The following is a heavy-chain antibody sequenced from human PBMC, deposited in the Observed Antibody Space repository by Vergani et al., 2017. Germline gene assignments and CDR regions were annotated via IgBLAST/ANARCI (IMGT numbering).Heavy chain of an antibody. Sequence: QVQLQESGPGLVKPSQTLSLTCTVSGGSISSGSYYWSWIRPPAGKGLEWIGRIYTSGSTNYNPSLKSRVTMSVDTSKNQFSLKLSSVTAADTAVYYCAREYSSSSGHYRYFDLWGRGTLVTVSS. CDR2: IYTSGST. D-gene: IGHD6-6*01. J-gene: IGHJ2*01. V-gene: IGHV4-61*02. CDR3: AREYSSSSGHYRYFDL. CDR1: GGSISSGSYY.